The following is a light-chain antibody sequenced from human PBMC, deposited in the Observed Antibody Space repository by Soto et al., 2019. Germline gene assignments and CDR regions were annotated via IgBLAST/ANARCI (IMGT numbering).Light chain of an antibody. J-gene: IGLJ3*02. V-gene: IGLV1-44*01. CDR3: AAWDDSLNGVV. Sequence: QSVLTQPPSASGTPGQRVTISCSGSSSNVGINTVTWYQHLPGTAPKLLIYSNDQRPSGVPDRFSGSKSGTSASLAISGLQSDSEADYYCAAWDDSLNGVVFGGGTKVTVL. CDR2: SND. CDR1: SSNVGINT.